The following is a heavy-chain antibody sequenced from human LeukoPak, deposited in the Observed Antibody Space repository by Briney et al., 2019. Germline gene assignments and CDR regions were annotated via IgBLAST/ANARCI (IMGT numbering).Heavy chain of an antibody. CDR3: ARVPGYSSGWADF. Sequence: GRSLRLSCAASGFTFSSYAMHWVRQAPGKGLEWVAVISYDGSNKYYADSVKGRFTISRDNSKNTLYLQMNSLRAEDTAVYYCARVPGYSSGWADFGGQGTLVTVSS. CDR1: GFTFSSYA. J-gene: IGHJ4*02. D-gene: IGHD6-19*01. V-gene: IGHV3-30-3*01. CDR2: ISYDGSNK.